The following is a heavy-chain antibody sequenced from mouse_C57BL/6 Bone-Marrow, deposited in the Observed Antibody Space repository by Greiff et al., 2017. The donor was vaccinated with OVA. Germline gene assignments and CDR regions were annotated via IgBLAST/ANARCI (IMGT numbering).Heavy chain of an antibody. D-gene: IGHD2-5*01. J-gene: IGHJ3*01. CDR3: AIEDYSNYEWFAY. CDR2: IHPSDSDT. CDR1: GYTFTDYY. Sequence: QVQLQQSGPELVKPGASVKISCKASGYTFTDYYINWVKQRPGQGLEWIGRIHPSDSDTNYNQKFKGKATLTVDKSSSTAYMQLSSLTSEDSAVYYCAIEDYSNYEWFAYWGQGTLVTVSA. V-gene: IGHV1-74*01.